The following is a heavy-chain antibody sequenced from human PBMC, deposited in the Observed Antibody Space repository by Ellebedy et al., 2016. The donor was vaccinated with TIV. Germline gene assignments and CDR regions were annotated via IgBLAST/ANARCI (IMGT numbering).Heavy chain of an antibody. J-gene: IGHJ4*02. Sequence: SETLSLXXTVSGFSISSIYYTGWIRQSPDKGLEWIGSMYHSGSANYNPSLKSRVTISLDTYYNQFSLKLSAVTAADTAVYYCARTSRGFEDFEYWGPGTLVTVSS. CDR2: MYHSGSA. CDR3: ARTSRGFEDFEY. V-gene: IGHV4-38-2*02. D-gene: IGHD6-13*01. CDR1: GFSISSIYY.